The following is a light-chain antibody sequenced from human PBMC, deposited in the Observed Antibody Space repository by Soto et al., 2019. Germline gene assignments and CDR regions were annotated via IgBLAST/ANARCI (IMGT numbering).Light chain of an antibody. J-gene: IGKJ3*01. CDR1: QSVGTY. CDR2: DAS. CDR3: QQRSNWPGT. Sequence: EIALTQSPAKLSLSPWERAILSWRASQSVGTYLAWYQQKPGQAPRLLIYDASNRATGSPARVGGSGSGTDFTLTINSLEPEDFAVYYCQQRSNWPGTFGPGTKVDIK. V-gene: IGKV3-11*01.